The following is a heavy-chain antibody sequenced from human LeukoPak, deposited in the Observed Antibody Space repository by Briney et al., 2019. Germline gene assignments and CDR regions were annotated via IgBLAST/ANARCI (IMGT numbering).Heavy chain of an antibody. D-gene: IGHD2/OR15-2a*01. CDR3: ASFNVINYFDP. J-gene: IGHJ5*02. V-gene: IGHV3-48*01. CDR2: ISYSSTTI. CDR1: GFTFRSYN. Sequence: GGSLRLSCAASGFTFRSYNMNWVRQAPGKGLEWISYISYSSTTIYYTDSVKGRFTISRDNAKNSLYLQMNNLRAEDTALYYCASFNVINYFDPWGQGTLVTVSS.